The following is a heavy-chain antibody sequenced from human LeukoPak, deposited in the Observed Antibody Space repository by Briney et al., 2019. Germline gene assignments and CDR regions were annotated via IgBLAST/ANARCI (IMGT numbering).Heavy chain of an antibody. J-gene: IGHJ5*02. CDR3: ARAYYYELNWFDP. D-gene: IGHD3-22*01. V-gene: IGHV4-34*01. CDR2: INHSGST. CDR1: GGSFSGYY. Sequence: SGILSLACAVYGGSFSGYYWSWIRQPPGKGLEWIGEINHSGSTNYNPSLKSRVTISVDTSKNQFSLKLSSVTAADTAVYYCARAYYYELNWFDPWGQGTLVTVSS.